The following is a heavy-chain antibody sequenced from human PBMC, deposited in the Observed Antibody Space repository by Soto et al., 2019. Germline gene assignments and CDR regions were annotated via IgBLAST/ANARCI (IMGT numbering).Heavy chain of an antibody. CDR2: MSGRDGKT. D-gene: IGHD3-10*01. CDR3: AKYAGLSPGVRFHFAY. J-gene: IGHJ4*02. Sequence: EVQMLESGGGLVQPGGSLRLSCTASGFTFSSYAMSWVRQAPGKGLEWVSSMSGRDGKTYYADFVRGSVTISRDNSRNTLYLDMDSLRAEDTAVYYCAKYAGLSPGVRFHFAYWGQGSLVSVSS. V-gene: IGHV3-23*01. CDR1: GFTFSSYA.